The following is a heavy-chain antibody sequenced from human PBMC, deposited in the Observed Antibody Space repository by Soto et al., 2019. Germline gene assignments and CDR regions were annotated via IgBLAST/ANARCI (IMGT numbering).Heavy chain of an antibody. CDR2: IIPIFGTA. D-gene: IGHD2-15*01. Sequence: QVQLVQSGAEVKKPGSSVTVSCKASGGTFSSYAISWVRQAPGQGLEWMGGIIPIFGTANYAQKFQGRVTITADESTSTAYMELSSLRSEDTAVYSCARAWGYCSGGSCKESMGWFDPWGQGTLVTVSS. J-gene: IGHJ5*02. CDR1: GGTFSSYA. CDR3: ARAWGYCSGGSCKESMGWFDP. V-gene: IGHV1-69*01.